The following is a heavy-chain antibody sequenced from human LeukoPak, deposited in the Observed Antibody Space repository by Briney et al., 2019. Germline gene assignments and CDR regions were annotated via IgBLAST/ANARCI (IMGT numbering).Heavy chain of an antibody. CDR1: GFPFSSYG. J-gene: IGHJ6*02. CDR2: ISYDGSNK. CDR3: GGELLPYYGMDV. V-gene: IGHV3-30*03. Sequence: GGSLRLSCAASGFPFSSYGMHWVRQAPGKGLEWVAVISYDGSNKYYADSVKGRFTISRDNSKNTLYLQMNSLRAEDTAVYYSGGELLPYYGMDVWGQGTTVTVSS. D-gene: IGHD3-10*01.